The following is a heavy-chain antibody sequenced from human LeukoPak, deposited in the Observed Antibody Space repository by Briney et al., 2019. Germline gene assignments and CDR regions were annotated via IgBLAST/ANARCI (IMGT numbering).Heavy chain of an antibody. Sequence: SETLSLTCTVSGGSISSYYWSWIRQPPGKGLEWIGYIYYRGSTNYNPSLKSRVTISVDTSKNQFSLKLSSVTAADTAVYYCARAVDFWSGYYIYYFDYWGQGTLVTVSS. CDR2: IYYRGST. V-gene: IGHV4-59*01. CDR3: ARAVDFWSGYYIYYFDY. CDR1: GGSISSYY. D-gene: IGHD3-3*01. J-gene: IGHJ4*02.